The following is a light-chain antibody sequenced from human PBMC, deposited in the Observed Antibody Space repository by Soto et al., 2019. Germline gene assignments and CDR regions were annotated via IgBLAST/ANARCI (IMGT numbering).Light chain of an antibody. CDR1: QSVTRN. J-gene: IGKJ5*01. V-gene: IGKV3-15*01. Sequence: EIVLTQSPVILSVSPGESATLSCRASQSVTRNLAWYQQIPGQAPRLLVYHASVRATGIPARFSGSGSGTEFSLTISNLQSEDFAVYFCQQYNDWPPITFGQGTDWRL. CDR3: QQYNDWPPIT. CDR2: HAS.